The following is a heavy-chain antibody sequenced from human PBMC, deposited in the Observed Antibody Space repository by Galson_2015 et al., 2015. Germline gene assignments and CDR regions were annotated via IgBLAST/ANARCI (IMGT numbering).Heavy chain of an antibody. V-gene: IGHV3-48*02. CDR1: GFTFSIYD. CDR3: ARDRGAYTNYISPDY. D-gene: IGHD4-11*01. J-gene: IGHJ4*02. Sequence: SLRLSCAASGFTFSIYDMSWVRQAPGKGLEWVSNISSSSTTIYYADSVKGRFTISRDNAKNSLYLQMNSLRDEDTAVYYCARDRGAYTNYISPDYSGQGTLVTVSS. CDR2: ISSSSTTI.